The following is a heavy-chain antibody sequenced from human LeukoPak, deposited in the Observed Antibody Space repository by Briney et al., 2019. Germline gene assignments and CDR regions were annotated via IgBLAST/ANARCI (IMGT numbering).Heavy chain of an antibody. CDR3: ARGTYDYVWGSSFFDY. CDR2: ISSSSSTI. CDR1: GFTFSDYW. D-gene: IGHD3-16*01. Sequence: GGSLRLSCTASGFTFSDYWMTWVRQAPGKGPEWVSYISSSSSTIYYADSVKGRFTISRDNAKNSLYLQMNSLRAEDTAVYYCARGTYDYVWGSSFFDYWGQGTLVTVSS. V-gene: IGHV3-48*04. J-gene: IGHJ4*02.